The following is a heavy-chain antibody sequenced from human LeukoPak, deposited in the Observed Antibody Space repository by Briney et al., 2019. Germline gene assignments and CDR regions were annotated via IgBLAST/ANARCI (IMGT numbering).Heavy chain of an antibody. CDR2: INADNGNT. Sequence: ASVKVSCKASGYTFTSYTMHSVRQAPGQRLEWMGWINADNGNTKYSQKFQRRVTITTDPSASTAYMELSRLRSEDTAVYYCARDQGHLSIDGWGQGSLVTVS. D-gene: IGHD5/OR15-5a*01. CDR1: GYTFTSYT. CDR3: ARDQGHLSIDG. V-gene: IGHV1-3*01. J-gene: IGHJ5*02.